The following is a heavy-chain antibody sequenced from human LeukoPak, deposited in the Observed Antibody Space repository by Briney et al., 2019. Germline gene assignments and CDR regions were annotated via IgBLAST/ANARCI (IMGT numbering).Heavy chain of an antibody. CDR3: ARDRGWLQLLPHYFDY. V-gene: IGHV3-11*01. J-gene: IGHJ4*02. Sequence: GGSLRLSCAASGFTFSDYYMSWIRQAPGKGLEWVSYISSSGSTIYYAGSVNGRFTISRDNAKNSLYLQLNSLRAEDTAVYYCARDRGWLQLLPHYFDYWGQGTLVTVSS. D-gene: IGHD5-24*01. CDR1: GFTFSDYY. CDR2: ISSSGSTI.